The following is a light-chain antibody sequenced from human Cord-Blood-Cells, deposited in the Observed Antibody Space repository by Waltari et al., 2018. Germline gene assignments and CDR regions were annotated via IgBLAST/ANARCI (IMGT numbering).Light chain of an antibody. CDR1: QSVLYSSNNKNY. Sequence: DIVMTQSPDSLAVSLGERATINCKSSQSVLYSSNNKNYLAWYQQKPGQPPKLLIYWASNREPGVPARLSGSGSGTDITLTIGSLPAGYVAVYYCQQYYSTPGTFAQGTKVEIK. J-gene: IGKJ1*01. V-gene: IGKV4-1*01. CDR3: QQYYSTPGT. CDR2: WAS.